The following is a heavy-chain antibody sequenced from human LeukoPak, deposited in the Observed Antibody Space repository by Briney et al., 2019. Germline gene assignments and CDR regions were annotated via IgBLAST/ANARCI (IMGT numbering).Heavy chain of an antibody. J-gene: IGHJ4*02. CDR1: GYTFNGYY. Sequence: ASVKVSCKASGYTFNGYYIHLVRQAPGQGLEWMGWINPNSGGTNYAQKFQGRVTMTTDTSISTAHMEVSRLRSDDTAVYYCARVIQLPSPCDFWGQGTLVTVSS. D-gene: IGHD2-2*01. CDR3: ARVIQLPSPCDF. CDR2: INPNSGGT. V-gene: IGHV1-2*02.